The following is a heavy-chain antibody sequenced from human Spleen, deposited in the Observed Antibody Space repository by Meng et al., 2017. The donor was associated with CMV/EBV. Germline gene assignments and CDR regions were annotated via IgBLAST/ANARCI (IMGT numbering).Heavy chain of an antibody. J-gene: IGHJ4*02. CDR3: ATVVAPGST. Sequence: GESLKISCAVSGFTFSSYGMHWVRQAPGKGPEWVAFIQYDGSNKYYADSVKGRFTISRDDSRNTLYLHLNSLRSEDTALYHCATVVAPGSTWGQGTLVTVSS. CDR2: IQYDGSNK. D-gene: IGHD2-15*01. V-gene: IGHV3-30*02. CDR1: GFTFSSYG.